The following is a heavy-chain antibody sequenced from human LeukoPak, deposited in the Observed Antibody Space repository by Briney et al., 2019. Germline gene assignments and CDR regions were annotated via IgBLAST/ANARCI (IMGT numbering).Heavy chain of an antibody. CDR2: ISGSGGST. J-gene: IGHJ4*02. Sequence: PGGTLRLSCAASGFTFSSYGMSWVRQAPGKGLEWVSAISGSGGSTYYADSVKGRFTISRDNSKNTLYLQMNSLRAEDTAVYYCAKDGRDSSGYRPHAYWGQGTLVTVSS. V-gene: IGHV3-23*01. CDR3: AKDGRDSSGYRPHAY. CDR1: GFTFSSYG. D-gene: IGHD3-22*01.